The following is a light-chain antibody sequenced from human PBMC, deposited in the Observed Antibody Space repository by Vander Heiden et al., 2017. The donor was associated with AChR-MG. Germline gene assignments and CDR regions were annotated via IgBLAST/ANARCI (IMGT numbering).Light chain of an antibody. V-gene: IGKV1-39*01. CDR1: QSISNF. CDR3: QQSYSAPRT. Sequence: DIQMTQSPSSLSASIGDRVTITCRASQSISNFLNWYQHKPGKAPQLLIYAATSLQSGVPSRFSGSGSGTDFTLNISSLQPADFGTYYCQQSYSAPRTFGQGTKVEIK. J-gene: IGKJ1*01. CDR2: AAT.